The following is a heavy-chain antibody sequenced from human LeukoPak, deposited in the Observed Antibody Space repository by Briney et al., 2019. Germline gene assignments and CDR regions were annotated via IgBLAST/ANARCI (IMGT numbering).Heavy chain of an antibody. J-gene: IGHJ6*02. Sequence: GGSLRLSCAASGFTFSSYSMNWVRQAPGKGLEWVSSISSSSSYIYYADSVKGRFTISRDNAKNSLYLQMNSLRAEDTAVYYCARAYCSSTSCYSMDVWGQGTTVTVSS. CDR2: ISSSSSYI. V-gene: IGHV3-21*01. D-gene: IGHD2-2*01. CDR1: GFTFSSYS. CDR3: ARAYCSSTSCYSMDV.